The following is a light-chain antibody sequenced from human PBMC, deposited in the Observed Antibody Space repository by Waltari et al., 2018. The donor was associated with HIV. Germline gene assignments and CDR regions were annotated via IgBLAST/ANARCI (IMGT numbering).Light chain of an antibody. CDR3: QQRGNWRIT. CDR2: DAS. CDR1: QSASSS. V-gene: IGKV3-11*01. J-gene: IGKJ5*01. Sequence: EIVLTQSPATLSLTTGERATLSCTASQSASSSLDWYQQQSGQPPRLLIYDASDRATGIPARFSGSGSGTDFTLTISSLEPEDFAVYYCQQRGNWRITFGQGTRLEIK.